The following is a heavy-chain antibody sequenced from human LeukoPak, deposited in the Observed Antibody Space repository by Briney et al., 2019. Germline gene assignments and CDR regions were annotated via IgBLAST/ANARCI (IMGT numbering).Heavy chain of an antibody. J-gene: IGHJ4*02. CDR1: GFTLSSYA. Sequence: PGGSLRLSCAASGFTLSSYAMSWVRQAPGKGLEWVSAISGSGGSTYYADSVKGRFTISRDNSKNTLYLQMNSLRAEDTAVYYCAKDRGGYGPPGSYFDYWGQGTLVTVSS. D-gene: IGHD5-12*01. V-gene: IGHV3-23*01. CDR2: ISGSGGST. CDR3: AKDRGGYGPPGSYFDY.